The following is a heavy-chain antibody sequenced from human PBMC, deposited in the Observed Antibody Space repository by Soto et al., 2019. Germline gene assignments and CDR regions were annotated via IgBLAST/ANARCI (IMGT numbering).Heavy chain of an antibody. CDR1: GDSPSSKDAT. V-gene: IGHV6-1*01. J-gene: IGHJ4*02. D-gene: IGHD2-15*01. CDR3: AQRLCDSSCYWDVGYFDS. Sequence: SQTLSLTCAISGDSPSSKDATWVCVRPSPSRGLEWLGRTYYRSRWQTDYAISVKSRISINPDTSNNQVSLQLNSVTPDDTATYYCAQRLCDSSCYWDVGYFDSWGQGTLVTVSS. CDR2: TYYRSRWQT.